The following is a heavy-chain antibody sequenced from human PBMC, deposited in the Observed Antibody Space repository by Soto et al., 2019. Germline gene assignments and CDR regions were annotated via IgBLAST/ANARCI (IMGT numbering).Heavy chain of an antibody. CDR2: ISSSSSYI. CDR3: ARDGASSCPDY. CDR1: GFTFSSYS. V-gene: IGHV3-21*01. D-gene: IGHD6-13*01. J-gene: IGHJ4*02. Sequence: EVQLVESGGGLVKPGGSLRLSCAASGFTFSSYSMNWVRQAPGKGLEWVSSISSSSSYIYYVDSVKGRFTISRDNAKNSLYLQMNSLRAEDTAVYYCARDGASSCPDYWGQGTLVTVSS.